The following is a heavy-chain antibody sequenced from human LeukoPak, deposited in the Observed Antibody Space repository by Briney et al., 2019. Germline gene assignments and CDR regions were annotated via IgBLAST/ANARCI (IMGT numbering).Heavy chain of an antibody. D-gene: IGHD6-6*01. CDR3: ARDRSSGDAFDI. V-gene: IGHV4-59*01. CDR1: GGSISSYY. CDR2: IYYSGST. J-gene: IGHJ3*02. Sequence: KSSETLSLTCTVSGGSISSYYWSWIRQPPGKGLEWIGYIYYSGSTNYNPSLKSRVTISVDTSKNQFSLKLSSVTAADTAVYYCARDRSSGDAFDIWGQGTMVTVSS.